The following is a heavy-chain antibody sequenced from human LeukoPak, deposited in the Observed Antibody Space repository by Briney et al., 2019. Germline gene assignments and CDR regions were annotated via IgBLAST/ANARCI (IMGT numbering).Heavy chain of an antibody. V-gene: IGHV4-39*01. CDR2: IYYSGST. J-gene: IGHJ5*02. D-gene: IGHD6-6*01. Sequence: PSETLSLTCTVSGGSISGSSYYWGWIRQPPGKGLEWIGSIYYSGSTYYNPSLKSRVTISVDTSKNQFSLKLSSVTAADTAVYYCARLSGAGSSYDRGWFDPWGQGTLVTVSS. CDR3: ARLSGAGSSYDRGWFDP. CDR1: GGSISGSSYY.